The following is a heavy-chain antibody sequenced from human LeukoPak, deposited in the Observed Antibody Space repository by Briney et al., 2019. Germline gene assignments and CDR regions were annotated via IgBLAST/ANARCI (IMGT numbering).Heavy chain of an antibody. CDR1: GYTFTIYD. CDR2: MNPNSGNT. J-gene: IGHJ5*02. V-gene: IGHV1-8*03. Sequence: ASVKVSCKASGYTFTIYDINWVRQATGQGLEWMGWMNPNSGNTGYAQKFQGRVTITRNTSISTAYMELSSLRSEDTAVYYCARGRSRENWFDPWGQGTLVTVSS. CDR3: ARGRSRENWFDP.